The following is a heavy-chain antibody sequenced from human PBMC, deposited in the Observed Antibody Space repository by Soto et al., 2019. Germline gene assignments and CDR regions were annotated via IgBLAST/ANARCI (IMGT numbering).Heavy chain of an antibody. J-gene: IGHJ4*02. D-gene: IGHD3-16*01. CDR1: GGSISSYY. V-gene: IGHV4-59*08. CDR2: IYYSGST. CDR3: ASHRGGGLFDY. Sequence: QVQLQESGPGLVKPSETLSLTCTVSGGSISSYYWSWIRQPPGKGLEWIGYIYYSGSTNYNPSLKSRVTISVDTSKNLFSLKLSSVTAADPAVYYCASHRGGGLFDYWGQGTLVTVSS.